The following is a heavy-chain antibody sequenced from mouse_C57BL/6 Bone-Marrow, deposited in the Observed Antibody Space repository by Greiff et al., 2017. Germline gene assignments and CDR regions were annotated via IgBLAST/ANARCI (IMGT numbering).Heavy chain of an antibody. V-gene: IGHV5-17*01. D-gene: IGHD2-12*01. CDR2: ISSGSSTI. CDR1: GFPFSDYG. CDR3: AITIVTTGPAY. J-gene: IGHJ3*01. Sequence: EVQLMESGGGLVKPGGSLKLSCAASGFPFSDYGMHWVRQAPEKGLEWVAYISSGSSTIYYADTVKGRFTISRDNANSTLFLQMTSLRSEDTAMYYCAITIVTTGPAYWGQGTLVTVSA.